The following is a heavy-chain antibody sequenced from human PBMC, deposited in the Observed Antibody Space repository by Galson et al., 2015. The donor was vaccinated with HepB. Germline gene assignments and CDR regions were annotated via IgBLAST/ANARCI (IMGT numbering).Heavy chain of an antibody. J-gene: IGHJ6*03. CDR1: GYTFISYG. D-gene: IGHD6-19*01. V-gene: IGHV1-18*01. Sequence: SVKVSCKASGYTFISYGITWVRQAPGQGLEWMGWISAYNGNTNYAQKLQGRVTMTTDTSTNTAYMELRSLRSDDTAVYYCARNEQWLTRYGPPYYYCMDVWGKGTTVTVSS. CDR3: ARNEQWLTRYGPPYYYCMDV. CDR2: ISAYNGNT.